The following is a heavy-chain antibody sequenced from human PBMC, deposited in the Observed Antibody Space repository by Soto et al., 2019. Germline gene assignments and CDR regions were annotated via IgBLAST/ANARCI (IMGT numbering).Heavy chain of an antibody. CDR2: IYYSGST. Sequence: QVQLQESGPGLVKPSQNLSLTCTVSGGSISSGDYYWCWIRQPPGKCLEWIGYIYYSGSTYYNPSLKIRVTISVDTSKNQFSLKLSSVTAADTAVYYCASLYYYDSSEIDYWGQGTLVTVSS. CDR1: GGSISSGDYY. V-gene: IGHV4-30-4*01. J-gene: IGHJ4*02. CDR3: ASLYYYDSSEIDY. D-gene: IGHD3-22*01.